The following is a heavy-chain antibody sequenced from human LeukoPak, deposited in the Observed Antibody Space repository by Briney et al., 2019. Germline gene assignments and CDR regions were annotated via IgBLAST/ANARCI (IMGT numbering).Heavy chain of an antibody. D-gene: IGHD5-12*01. CDR2: IYYSGST. J-gene: IGHJ5*02. CDR3: ARDGLGYSASANPTVHLSPNWFDP. V-gene: IGHV4-39*07. CDR1: GGSISSSSYY. Sequence: KSSETLSLTCTVSGGSISSSSYYWGWIRQPPGKGLEWIGSIYYSGSTYYNPSLKSRVTMSVGTSKNQFSLKVSSVTAADTAVYYCARDGLGYSASANPTVHLSPNWFDPWGQGTLVTVSS.